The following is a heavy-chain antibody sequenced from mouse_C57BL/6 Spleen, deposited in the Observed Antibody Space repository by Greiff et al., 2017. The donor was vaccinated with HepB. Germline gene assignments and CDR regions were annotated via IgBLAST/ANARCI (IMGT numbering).Heavy chain of an antibody. Sequence: VQLQQSGPELVKPGASVKISCKASGYAFSSSWMNWVKQRPGKGLEWIGRIYPGDGDTNYNGKFKGKATLTADKSSSTAYMQLSSLTSEDSAVYFCARDGDYYGRNYFDYWGQGTTLTVSS. CDR1: GYAFSSSW. V-gene: IGHV1-82*01. CDR3: ARDGDYYGRNYFDY. J-gene: IGHJ2*01. D-gene: IGHD1-1*01. CDR2: IYPGDGDT.